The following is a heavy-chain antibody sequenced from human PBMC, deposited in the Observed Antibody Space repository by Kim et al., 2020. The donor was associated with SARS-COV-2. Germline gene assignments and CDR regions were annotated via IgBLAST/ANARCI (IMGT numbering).Heavy chain of an antibody. CDR2: IKEDGSEK. CDR1: GFAFRIFW. J-gene: IGHJ6*02. CDR3: ARDPLAEAPVSGMMGLDV. Sequence: GGSLRLSCEVSGFAFRIFWMNWVRQALGKGLEWVANIKEDGSEKNYVDSVKGRFTISRDNAKNLLYLEMNNLRVEDTAVYYCARDPLAEAPVSGMMGLDVWGHGTTVTVSS. D-gene: IGHD3-16*01. V-gene: IGHV3-7*05.